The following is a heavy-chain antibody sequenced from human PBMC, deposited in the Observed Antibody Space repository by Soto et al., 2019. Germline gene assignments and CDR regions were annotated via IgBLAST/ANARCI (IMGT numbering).Heavy chain of an antibody. CDR2: ISSNGGST. D-gene: IGHD3-3*01. J-gene: IGHJ3*02. V-gene: IGHV3-64*01. CDR3: ARGAYYDVWSGSLEAFDI. CDR1: GFTFSNYA. Sequence: GGSLRLSCAASGFTFSNYAMHWVRQAPGKGLEYVSAISSNGGSTYYANSVKGRFTISRDNSKNTLYLQMGSLRVEDMAVYYCARGAYYDVWSGSLEAFDIWGRGTLVTVSS.